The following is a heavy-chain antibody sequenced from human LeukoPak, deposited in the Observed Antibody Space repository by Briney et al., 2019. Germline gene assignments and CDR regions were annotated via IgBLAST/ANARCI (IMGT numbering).Heavy chain of an antibody. V-gene: IGHV3-23*01. CDR3: ANEGLPAAISSWFDP. CDR1: GFTFSSYA. D-gene: IGHD2-2*01. CDR2: ISGSGGST. Sequence: PGGSLRLSCAASGFTFSSYATSWVRQAPGKGLEWVSAISGSGGSTYYADSVKGRFTISRDNSKNTLYLQMNSLRAEDTAVYYCANEGLPAAISSWFDPWGQGTLVTVSS. J-gene: IGHJ5*02.